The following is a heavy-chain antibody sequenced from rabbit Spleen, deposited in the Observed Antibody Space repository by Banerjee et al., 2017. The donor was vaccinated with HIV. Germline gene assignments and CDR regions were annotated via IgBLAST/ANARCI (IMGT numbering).Heavy chain of an antibody. CDR2: IYTGSGRT. D-gene: IGHD6-1*01. J-gene: IGHJ4*01. Sequence: QEQLVESGGGLVKPEGSLKLSCTASGFSFSNSYWICWVRQAPGKGLEWIGCIYTGSGRTYYASWAKGRFTISKTSSITVTLQMTSLTAADTATYFCARDVYGGANIYGNGVDLWGPGTLVTFS. CDR3: ARDVYGGANIYGNGVDL. CDR1: GFSFSNSYW. V-gene: IGHV1S45*01.